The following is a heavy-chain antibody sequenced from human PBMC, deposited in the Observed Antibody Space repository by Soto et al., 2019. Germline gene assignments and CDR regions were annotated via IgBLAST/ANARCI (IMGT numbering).Heavy chain of an antibody. CDR1: GGSISSSNYY. Sequence: QLQLQESGPGLVKPSETLSLTCTVSGGSISSSNYYWGWIRQPPGKGLEWIGSIFYSGITYHNPSLKSRVTISGDTSKNQFSLNLSSVTAADTAVYYCARPPTANLDAFDIWGLGTMVTVSS. V-gene: IGHV4-39*01. D-gene: IGHD7-27*01. CDR3: ARPPTANLDAFDI. J-gene: IGHJ3*02. CDR2: IFYSGIT.